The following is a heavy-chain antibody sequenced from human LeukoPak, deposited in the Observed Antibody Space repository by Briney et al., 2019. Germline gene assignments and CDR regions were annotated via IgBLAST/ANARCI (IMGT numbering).Heavy chain of an antibody. V-gene: IGHV3-21*01. J-gene: IGHJ3*02. D-gene: IGHD3-3*01. CDR1: GFTFSSYS. CDR3: ASQLLGWLSYDAFDI. CDR2: ISSSSSYI. Sequence: PGGSLRLSFAASGFTFSSYSMNWVRQAPGKGLEWVSSISSSSSYIYYADSVKGRFTISRDNAKNSLYLQMNSLRAEDTAVYYCASQLLGWLSYDAFDIWGQGTMVTVSS.